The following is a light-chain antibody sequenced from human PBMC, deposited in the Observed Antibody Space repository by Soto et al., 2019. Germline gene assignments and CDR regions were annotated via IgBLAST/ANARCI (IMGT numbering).Light chain of an antibody. CDR2: GTG. CDR1: QSVSSSY. J-gene: IGKJ2*01. Sequence: EIVLTQSPGTLSLSPGQRATPSCRASQSVSSSYLAWYQHKRGQAPRLLMFGTGSRATGIPDRFSGTGSGTDFTLIINRLEPEDFAVYYCRQYSSTPHTLGQGTKVDLK. CDR3: RQYSSTPHT. V-gene: IGKV3-20*01.